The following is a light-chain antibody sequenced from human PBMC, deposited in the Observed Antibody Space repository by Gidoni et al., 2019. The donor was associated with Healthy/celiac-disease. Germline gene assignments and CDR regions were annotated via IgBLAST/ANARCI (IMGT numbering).Light chain of an antibody. V-gene: IGKV1-39*01. J-gene: IGKJ1*01. CDR1: QSISSY. CDR3: QQSYSTPRT. CDR2: AAV. Sequence: IQMTQSPSSLSASVGDRVTITCRASQSISSYLNWYQQKPGKAPKLLIYAAVSLQSGVPSRFSGSGSGTDFTLTISSLQPEDFATYYCQQSYSTPRTFGQGTKVEIK.